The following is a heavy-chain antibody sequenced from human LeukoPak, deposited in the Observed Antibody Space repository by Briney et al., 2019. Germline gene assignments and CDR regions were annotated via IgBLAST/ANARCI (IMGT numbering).Heavy chain of an antibody. D-gene: IGHD1-26*01. Sequence: GGSLRLSCAASGFAFSNYGMHWVRQAPGKGLGWVATISYDGENEYYEDSVKGRFTISRDNSKSTLYLEMNSLRAEDTAVYYCASDGRRVGSTTSSYFDYWGQGTLVTVSS. CDR2: ISYDGENE. J-gene: IGHJ4*02. V-gene: IGHV3-30*03. CDR1: GFAFSNYG. CDR3: ASDGRRVGSTTSSYFDY.